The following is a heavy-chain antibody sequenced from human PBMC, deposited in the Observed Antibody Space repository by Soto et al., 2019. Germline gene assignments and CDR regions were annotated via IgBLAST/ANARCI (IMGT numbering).Heavy chain of an antibody. V-gene: IGHV1-18*01. CDR2: ISPHNGNT. D-gene: IGHD2-2*01. J-gene: IGHJ4*02. CDR3: ARDTSNSFDY. CDR1: GYTFNTFF. Sequence: HVQLVQSGGELKKPGASVKVSCNTSGYTFNTFFITWVRQAPGQALEWMGWISPHNGNTNYAEKFQGRVTMTTDTITKTAYMELRNLRFDDTAVYYCARDTSNSFDYWGQGTLVTVSS.